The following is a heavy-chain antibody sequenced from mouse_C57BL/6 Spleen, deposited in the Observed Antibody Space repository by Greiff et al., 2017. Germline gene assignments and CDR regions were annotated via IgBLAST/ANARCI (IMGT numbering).Heavy chain of an antibody. CDR1: GFSLSTFGMG. CDR2: IWWDDDK. D-gene: IGHD2-3*01. V-gene: IGHV8-8*01. J-gene: IGHJ4*01. Sequence: QVQLKESGPGILQPSQTLSLTCSFSGFSLSTFGMGVGWIRQPSGKGLEWLAHIWWDDDKYYNPALKSRLTISKDTSKNQVFLKIANVDTADTATYDCARIAPDGLRDYYAMDYWGQGTSVTVSS. CDR3: ARIAPDGLRDYYAMDY.